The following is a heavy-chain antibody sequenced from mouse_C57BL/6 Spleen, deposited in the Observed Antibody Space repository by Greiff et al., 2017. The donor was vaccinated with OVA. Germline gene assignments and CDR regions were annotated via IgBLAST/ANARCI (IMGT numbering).Heavy chain of an antibody. D-gene: IGHD2-1*01. CDR2: IYPGDGDT. CDR3: ARYGNYWFDY. CDR1: GYAFSSYW. Sequence: QVHVKQSGAELVKPGASVKISCKASGYAFSSYWMNWVKQRPGKGLEWIGQIYPGDGDTNYNGKFKGKATLTADKSSSTAYMQLSSLTSEDSAVYFCARYGNYWFDYWGQGTTLTVSS. J-gene: IGHJ2*01. V-gene: IGHV1-80*01.